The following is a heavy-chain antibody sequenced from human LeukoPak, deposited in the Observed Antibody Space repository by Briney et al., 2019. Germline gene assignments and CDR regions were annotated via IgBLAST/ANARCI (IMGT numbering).Heavy chain of an antibody. D-gene: IGHD3-3*01. CDR2: ISGSGHST. CDR3: AKVYYAFWSGYPYYFDY. J-gene: IGHJ4*02. V-gene: IGHV3-23*01. Sequence: PGGSLRLSCAASAFTFSSYALTWVRQAPGKGLEWVSCISGSGHSTYYADSVKGRFTISRDNSKNTLYLHMNSLRAEDTALYYCAKVYYAFWSGYPYYFDYWGQGTLVTVSS. CDR1: AFTFSSYA.